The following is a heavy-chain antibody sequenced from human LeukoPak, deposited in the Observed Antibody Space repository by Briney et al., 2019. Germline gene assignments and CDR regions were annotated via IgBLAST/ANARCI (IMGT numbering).Heavy chain of an antibody. J-gene: IGHJ6*02. CDR3: ARLYGDYGTYYYYYGMDV. CDR1: GFTVSSNY. Sequence: PGGSLRLSCAASGFTVSSNYMSWVRQAPGKGLEWVSVIYSGGSTYYADSEKGRFTISRDNSKNTLYLQMNSLRAEDTAVYYCARLYGDYGTYYYYYGMDVWGQGTTVTVSS. V-gene: IGHV3-66*02. CDR2: IYSGGST. D-gene: IGHD4-17*01.